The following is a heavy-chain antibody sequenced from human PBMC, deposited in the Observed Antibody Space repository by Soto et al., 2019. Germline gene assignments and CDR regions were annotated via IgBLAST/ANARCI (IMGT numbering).Heavy chain of an antibody. J-gene: IGHJ3*02. Sequence: GASVKVSCKASGYTFIGYYMHWVRQAPGQGLEWMGWINPNGGGTNSAQKFQGRVTMTRDTSISTAYMELSRLRYDDTAVYYCARESLDRDDAFDIWGQGTMVTVSS. CDR3: ARESLDRDDAFDI. CDR2: INPNGGGT. CDR1: GYTFIGYY. D-gene: IGHD1-1*01. V-gene: IGHV1-2*02.